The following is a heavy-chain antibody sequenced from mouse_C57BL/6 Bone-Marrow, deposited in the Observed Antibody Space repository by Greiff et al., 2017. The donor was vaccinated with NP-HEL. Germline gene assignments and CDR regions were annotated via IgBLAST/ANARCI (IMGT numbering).Heavy chain of an antibody. CDR2: IRSKSSNYAT. CDR3: VRGSYYRENMDY. Sequence: EVQRVESGGGLVQPKGSLKLSCAASGFTFNTYAMHWVRQAPGKGVEWVARIRSKSSNYATYYADSVKDRFTISKNDSQSMLYLQMNNLKPENTAMYYCVRGSYYRENMDYWGQGTSVTVSS. CDR1: GFTFNTYA. V-gene: IGHV10-3*01. D-gene: IGHD2-10*01. J-gene: IGHJ4*01.